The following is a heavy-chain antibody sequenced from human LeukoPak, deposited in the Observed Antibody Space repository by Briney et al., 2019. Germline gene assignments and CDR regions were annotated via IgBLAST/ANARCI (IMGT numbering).Heavy chain of an antibody. J-gene: IGHJ4*02. CDR3: ARDSGPFDY. Sequence: SCKASGGTFSSYAMHWVREAPGKGLEWVAVISYDGSNKYYADSVKGRFTISRDNSKNTLYLQMNSLRAEDTAVYYCARDSGPFDYWGQGTLVTVSS. CDR2: ISYDGSNK. D-gene: IGHD6-25*01. V-gene: IGHV3-30-3*01. CDR1: GGTFSSYA.